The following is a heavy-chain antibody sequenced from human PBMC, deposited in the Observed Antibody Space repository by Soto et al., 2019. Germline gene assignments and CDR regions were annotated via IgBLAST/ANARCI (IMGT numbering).Heavy chain of an antibody. Sequence: SETLSLTCTVSGGSISIGGYYWSWILQHPGKGLEWIGYIYYSGSTYYNPSLKSRVTISVDTSKNQFSLKLSSVTAADTAVYYCARDPYYYDSSGYSYWGQGTLVTVSS. CDR1: GGSISIGGYY. CDR2: IYYSGST. V-gene: IGHV4-31*03. D-gene: IGHD3-22*01. CDR3: ARDPYYYDSSGYSY. J-gene: IGHJ4*02.